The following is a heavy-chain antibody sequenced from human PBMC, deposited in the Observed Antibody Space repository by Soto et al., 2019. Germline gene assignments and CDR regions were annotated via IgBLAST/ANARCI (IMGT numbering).Heavy chain of an antibody. CDR2: INSDGSST. CDR3: ARSRSTVGDNAFDI. J-gene: IGHJ3*02. Sequence: GGSLRLSCAASGFTFSSYWMHWVRQAPGKGLVWVSRINSDGSSTSYAYSVTGRFSISRDSAKNTLYLQMNSLRAEDTAVYSCARSRSTVGDNAFDIWGQGTLVTVSS. V-gene: IGHV3-74*01. D-gene: IGHD2-21*01. CDR1: GFTFSSYW.